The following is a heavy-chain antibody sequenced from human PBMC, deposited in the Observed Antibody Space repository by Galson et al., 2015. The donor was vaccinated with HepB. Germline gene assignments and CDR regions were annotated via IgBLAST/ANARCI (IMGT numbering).Heavy chain of an antibody. Sequence: SETLSLTCTVSGGSISSYYWSWIRQPPGKGLEWIGYIYYSGTTNYSPSLKSRVTISADTSKNQFSLRLTSVTAADTAVYYCARHIRPFSRTDGMDVWGQGTTVTVSS. D-gene: IGHD1-1*01. J-gene: IGHJ6*02. CDR3: ARHIRPFSRTDGMDV. CDR2: IYYSGTT. V-gene: IGHV4-59*08. CDR1: GGSISSYY.